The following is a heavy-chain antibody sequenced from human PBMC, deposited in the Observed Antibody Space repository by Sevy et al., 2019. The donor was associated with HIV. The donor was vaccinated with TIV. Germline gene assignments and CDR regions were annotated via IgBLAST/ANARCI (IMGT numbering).Heavy chain of an antibody. CDR3: ATASPRGADY. D-gene: IGHD3-10*01. J-gene: IGHJ4*02. CDR2: ISSSGSTI. CDR1: GFTFSSYE. Sequence: GGSLRLSCAASGFTFSSYEMNWVRQAPGKGLEWVSYISSSGSTIYYADSVKGRFTISRDNAKNSLYLQMNSLRAEDTAVYYCATASPRGADYWGEGTLVTVSS. V-gene: IGHV3-48*03.